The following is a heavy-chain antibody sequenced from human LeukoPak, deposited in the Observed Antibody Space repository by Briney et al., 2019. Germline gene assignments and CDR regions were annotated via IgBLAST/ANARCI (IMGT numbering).Heavy chain of an antibody. CDR3: ARDPTGYCSSTSCSDAFDI. V-gene: IGHV1-69*06. J-gene: IGHJ3*02. D-gene: IGHD2-2*01. CDR2: IIPIFGTA. Sequence: ASVKVSCKASGGTFSSYAISWVRQAPGQGLECMGGIIPIFGTANYAQKFQGRVTITADKSTSTAYMELSSLRSEDTAVCYCARDPTGYCSSTSCSDAFDIWGQGTMVTVSS. CDR1: GGTFSSYA.